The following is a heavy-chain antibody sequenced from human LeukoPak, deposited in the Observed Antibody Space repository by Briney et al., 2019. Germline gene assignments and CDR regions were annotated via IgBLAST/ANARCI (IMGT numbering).Heavy chain of an antibody. D-gene: IGHD4-17*01. CDR1: GFTFSSYE. CDR2: ISSSGSTI. J-gene: IGHJ5*02. V-gene: IGHV3-48*03. CDR3: ARGFYGDYVGDNWFDP. Sequence: PGGSLRLSCAASGFTFSSYEMNWVRQAPGKGPEWVSYISSSGSTIYYADSVKGRFTISRDNAKNSLYLQMNSLRAEDTAVYYCARGFYGDYVGDNWFDPWGQGTLVTVSS.